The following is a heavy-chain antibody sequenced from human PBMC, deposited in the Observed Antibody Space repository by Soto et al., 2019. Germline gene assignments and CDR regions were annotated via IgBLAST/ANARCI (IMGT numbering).Heavy chain of an antibody. CDR3: ARAGWSSSWYCDY. J-gene: IGHJ4*02. CDR1: GGSISRYY. V-gene: IGHV4-59*01. CDR2: ISYSGST. D-gene: IGHD6-13*01. Sequence: QVQLQESGPGLVKPAETLSLTCTVSGGSISRYYWSLSRQPPGKGLEWIWYISYSGSTNYNPSLRSRVTNSVVTSKNQFCLKVGSLPAADTAVYCCARAGWSSSWYCDYGGQGALVTVSS.